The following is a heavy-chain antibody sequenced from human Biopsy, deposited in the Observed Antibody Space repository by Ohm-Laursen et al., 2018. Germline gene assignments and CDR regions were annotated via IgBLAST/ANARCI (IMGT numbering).Heavy chain of an antibody. V-gene: IGHV4-34*08. CDR1: GKTFSDYQ. CDR2: INQAGTT. CDR3: GNEVHGRDY. Sequence: GTLSLTWAVFGKTFSDYQWSWIRQPPGKGLEWIGQINQAGTTNYNPSLKSRVSISADASKYEFSLRLTFVTAADTAVYLCGNEVHGRDYWGRGAQVTVSS. J-gene: IGHJ4*02. D-gene: IGHD2-15*01.